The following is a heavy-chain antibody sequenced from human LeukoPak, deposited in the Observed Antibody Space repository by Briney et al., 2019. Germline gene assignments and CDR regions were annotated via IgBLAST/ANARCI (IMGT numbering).Heavy chain of an antibody. CDR3: AKDIAASGLPRIFDF. D-gene: IGHD6-13*01. V-gene: IGHV3-30*18. CDR1: GFTFSSYG. Sequence: GGSLRLSCAASGFTFSSYGMHWVRQAPGKGLEWVAVISYDGSNKYYADSVKGRFTISRDNSKNTLYLQMNSLSGEDTAIYYCAKDIAASGLPRIFDFWGQGTLVTVSS. J-gene: IGHJ4*02. CDR2: ISYDGSNK.